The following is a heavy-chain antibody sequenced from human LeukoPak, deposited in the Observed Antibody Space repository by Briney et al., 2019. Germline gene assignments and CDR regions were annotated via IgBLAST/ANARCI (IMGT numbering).Heavy chain of an antibody. CDR1: GGSFITYY. J-gene: IGHJ4*03. V-gene: IGHV4-34*01. CDR2: INHRGDT. Sequence: PSETLSLTCAVYGGSFITYYWSGIRQSPGKGLEWIAEINHRGDTNYNPSVKSRVTISVDTSKNQFSLKVTSLTAADTAVYYCARGPTISETGYFDYWGQGTLVTVSS. D-gene: IGHD1-1*01. CDR3: ARGPTISETGYFDY.